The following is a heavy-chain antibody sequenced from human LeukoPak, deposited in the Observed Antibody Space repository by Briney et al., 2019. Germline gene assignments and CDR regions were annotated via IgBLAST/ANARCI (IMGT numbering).Heavy chain of an antibody. J-gene: IGHJ4*02. V-gene: IGHV1-69*05. CDR3: ARVQQPALDY. CDR1: GGTFSSYA. D-gene: IGHD6-13*01. Sequence: ASVKVSCKASGGTFSSYAISWVRQAPGQGIEWMGRIIPIFGTANYAQKFQGRVTITTDESTSTAYMQLSILRSEDTAVYYCARVQQPALDYWGQGTLVTVSS. CDR2: IIPIFGTA.